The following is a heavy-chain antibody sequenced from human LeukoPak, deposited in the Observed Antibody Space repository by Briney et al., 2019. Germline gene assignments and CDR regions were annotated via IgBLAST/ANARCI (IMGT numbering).Heavy chain of an antibody. J-gene: IGHJ4*02. CDR2: INHSGST. D-gene: IGHD3-22*01. V-gene: IGHV4-39*01. Sequence: PSGTLSLTCTVSGVSISSSNSYWSWIRQPPGKGLEWIGEINHSGSTKYNPSLKSRVTISVDTSKNQFSLKLSSVTAADTAVYYCARHDSSGYSFDYWGQGTLVTVSS. CDR3: ARHDSSGYSFDY. CDR1: GVSISSSNSY.